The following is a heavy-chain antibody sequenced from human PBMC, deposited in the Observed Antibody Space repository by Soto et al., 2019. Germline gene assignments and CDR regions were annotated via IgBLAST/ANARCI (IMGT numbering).Heavy chain of an antibody. CDR1: GGSISSSSYY. CDR3: ARHANWFDP. V-gene: IGHV4-39*01. J-gene: IGHJ5*02. CDR2: IYYSGST. Sequence: SETLSLTCTVSGGSISSSSYYWGWIRQPPGKGLEWIGSIYYSGSTYYNPSLKSRVTISVDTSKNQFSLKLSSVTAADTAVYYCARHANWFDPWGQGTLVTVSS.